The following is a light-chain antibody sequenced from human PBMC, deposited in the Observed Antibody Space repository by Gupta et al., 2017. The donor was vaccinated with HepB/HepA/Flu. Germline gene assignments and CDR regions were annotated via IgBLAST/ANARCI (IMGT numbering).Light chain of an antibody. V-gene: IGKV1-39*01. J-gene: IGKJ1*01. Sequence: DIQMTQSPSSLSASVGDRVTITCRASQSISSNLNWYQQKPGKAPKLLIYAASSLKSGVPSRFSGSGSGTDFTLTSRRLQPEDFATYYCQQSDSTPMTFGQGTKVEAK. CDR3: QQSDSTPMT. CDR2: AAS. CDR1: QSISSN.